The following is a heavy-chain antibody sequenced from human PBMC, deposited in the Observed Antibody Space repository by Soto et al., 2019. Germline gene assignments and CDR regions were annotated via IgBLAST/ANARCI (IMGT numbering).Heavy chain of an antibody. Sequence: QVQLVESGGGVVQPGRSLRLSCAASGFTFSSYGMHWVRQAPGKGLEWVAVISYDGSNKYYADSVKGRFTISRDNSKNTLYLQMSSLRAEDTAVYYCAKIPYGDSDIWGQGTMVTVSS. D-gene: IGHD4-17*01. CDR3: AKIPYGDSDI. V-gene: IGHV3-30*18. CDR2: ISYDGSNK. J-gene: IGHJ3*02. CDR1: GFTFSSYG.